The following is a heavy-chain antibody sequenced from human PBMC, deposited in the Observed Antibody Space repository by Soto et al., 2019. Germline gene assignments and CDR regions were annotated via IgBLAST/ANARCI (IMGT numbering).Heavy chain of an antibody. CDR3: ARAGRIVGADNWFDP. V-gene: IGHV4-59*01. CDR1: GGSISRYY. D-gene: IGHD1-26*01. J-gene: IGHJ5*02. CDR2: IYYSGST. Sequence: QVQLQESGPGLVKPSETLSLTCTVSGGSISRYYWSWIRQPPGKGLEWIGYIYYSGSTNYIPSLKIRVTISVDTSKNQCSLKLSSVTAADTAVYYCARAGRIVGADNWFDPWVQGTLVTVSS.